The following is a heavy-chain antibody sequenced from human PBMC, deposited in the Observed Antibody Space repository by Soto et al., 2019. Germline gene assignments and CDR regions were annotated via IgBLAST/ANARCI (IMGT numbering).Heavy chain of an antibody. D-gene: IGHD5-18*01. CDR1: GYTFTSYA. V-gene: IGHV1-3*01. J-gene: IGHJ4*02. Sequence: ASVKVSCKASGYTFTSYAMHWVRQAPGQRLEWMGWINAGNGNTKYSQKFQGRVTITRDTSASTAYMELSSLRSEDTAVYYCARDGYSYGYGCYFDYWGQGTLVTVS. CDR3: ARDGYSYGYGCYFDY. CDR2: INAGNGNT.